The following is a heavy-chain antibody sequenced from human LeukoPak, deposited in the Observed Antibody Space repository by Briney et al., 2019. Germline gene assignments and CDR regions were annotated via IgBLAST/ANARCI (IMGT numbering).Heavy chain of an antibody. V-gene: IGHV1-69*04. J-gene: IGHJ4*02. CDR1: GGTFSSYA. Sequence: SVKVSCKASGGTFSSYAISWVRQAPGQGLEWMGRIIPIFGIANYAQKFQGRVTITADKSTSTAYMELCSLRSEDTAVYYCARNYDSSGSTGDYWGQGTLVTVSS. CDR2: IIPIFGIA. CDR3: ARNYDSSGSTGDY. D-gene: IGHD3-22*01.